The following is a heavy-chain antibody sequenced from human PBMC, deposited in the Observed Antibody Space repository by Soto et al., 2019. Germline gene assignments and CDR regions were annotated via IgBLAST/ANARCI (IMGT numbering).Heavy chain of an antibody. CDR2: ISGSGGST. J-gene: IGHJ4*02. V-gene: IGHV3-23*01. Sequence: HHGGSVRLSCADSGLTFSSYAMSWVRQAPGKGLEWVSAISGSGGSTYYADSVKGRFTISRDNSKNTLYLQMNSLRAEDTAVYYCAKDWISDYGDPNWGQGTLVTVSS. D-gene: IGHD4-17*01. CDR1: GLTFSSYA. CDR3: AKDWISDYGDPN.